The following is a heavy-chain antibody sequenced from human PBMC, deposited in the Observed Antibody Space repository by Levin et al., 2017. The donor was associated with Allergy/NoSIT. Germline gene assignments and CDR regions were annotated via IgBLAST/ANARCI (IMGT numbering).Heavy chain of an antibody. J-gene: IGHJ6*02. Sequence: PGGSLRLSCAASGFTFSSYSMNWVRQAPGKGLEWVSSISSSSSYIYYADSVKGRFTISRDNAKNSLYLQMNSLRAEDTAVYYCARDVTAKTITIFRRGLGRGMDVWGQGTTVTVSS. CDR3: ARDVTAKTITIFRRGLGRGMDV. CDR1: GFTFSSYS. D-gene: IGHD3-9*01. CDR2: ISSSSSYI. V-gene: IGHV3-21*01.